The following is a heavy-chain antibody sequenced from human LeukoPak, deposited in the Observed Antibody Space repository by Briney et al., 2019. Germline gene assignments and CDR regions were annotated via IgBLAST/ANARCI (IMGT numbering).Heavy chain of an antibody. CDR3: ARRGAVAGPRSYSFDI. Sequence: GASVQVSCKASGYTLVNHGITWVRQAPGQGLEWMGWITPYNDKTNYAQRFQGRLTMTTETSTNTAYMELRSLRSDDTAVYYCARRGAVAGPRSYSFDIWGQGTMVTVSS. J-gene: IGHJ3*02. CDR1: GYTLVNHG. D-gene: IGHD6-19*01. CDR2: ITPYNDKT. V-gene: IGHV1-18*01.